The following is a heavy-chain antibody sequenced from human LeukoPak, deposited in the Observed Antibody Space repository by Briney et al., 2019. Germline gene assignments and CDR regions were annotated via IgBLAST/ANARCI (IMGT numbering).Heavy chain of an antibody. CDR3: ARDAVDTANAV. Sequence: GGSLRLSCAASGFTFTTYWMHWVRHAPGKGLVWVSHINSDGSITSYADSVKGRFTISRDNAKNTLYLQTNSLRAEDTAVYYCARDAVDTANAVWGQGTTVTVSS. CDR2: INSDGSIT. CDR1: GFTFTTYW. J-gene: IGHJ6*02. D-gene: IGHD5-18*01. V-gene: IGHV3-74*01.